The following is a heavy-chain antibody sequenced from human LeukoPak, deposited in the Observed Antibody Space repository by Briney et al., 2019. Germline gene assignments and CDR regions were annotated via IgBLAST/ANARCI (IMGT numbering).Heavy chain of an antibody. V-gene: IGHV4-4*07. D-gene: IGHD1-26*01. CDR2: IYTSGST. Sequence: PSETLSLTCTASGGSISSYYWSWIRQPAGKGLEWIGRIYTSGSTNYNPSLKSRVTMSVDTSKNQFSLKLSSVTAADTAVYYCAREGWELGQSAFDIWGQGTMVTVSS. CDR1: GGSISSYY. J-gene: IGHJ3*02. CDR3: AREGWELGQSAFDI.